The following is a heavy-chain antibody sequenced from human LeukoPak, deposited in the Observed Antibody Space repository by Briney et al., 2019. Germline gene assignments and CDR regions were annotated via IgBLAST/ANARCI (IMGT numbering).Heavy chain of an antibody. CDR2: INHSGST. Sequence: PSETLSLTCTVSGGSISSGGYYWSWIRQHPGKGLEWIGEINHSGSTNYNPSLKSRVTISVDTSKNQFSLKLSSVTAADTAVYYCATGYSGYYGMDVWGQGTTVTVSS. D-gene: IGHD5-12*01. J-gene: IGHJ6*02. CDR1: GGSISSGGYY. CDR3: ATGYSGYYGMDV. V-gene: IGHV4-39*07.